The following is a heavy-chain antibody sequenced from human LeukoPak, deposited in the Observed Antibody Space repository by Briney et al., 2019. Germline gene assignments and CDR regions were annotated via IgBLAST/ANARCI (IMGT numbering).Heavy chain of an antibody. CDR3: ARDRRAAYCGGDCYSRAFDI. V-gene: IGHV1-2*02. CDR1: GYTFTGYY. D-gene: IGHD2-21*02. CDR2: INPNSGGT. J-gene: IGHJ3*02. Sequence: ASVKVSCKASGYTFTGYYMHWVRQAPGQGLEWMGWINPNSGGTNYAQKFQGRVTMTRDTSISTAYMELSRLRSDDTVVYYCARDRRAAYCGGDCYSRAFDIWGQGTMVTVSS.